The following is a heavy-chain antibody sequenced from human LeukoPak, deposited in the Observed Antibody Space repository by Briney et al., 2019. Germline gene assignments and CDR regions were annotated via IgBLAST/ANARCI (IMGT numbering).Heavy chain of an antibody. V-gene: IGHV3-30*18. Sequence: GGSLRLSCAASGFTFSSYGMHWVRQAPGKGLEWVAVISYDGSNKYYADSVKGRFTISRDNSKDTLYLQMNGLRAEDTAVFYCAKDLPTPYFDSWGQGTLVTVSS. D-gene: IGHD2-2*01. CDR1: GFTFSSYG. J-gene: IGHJ4*02. CDR2: ISYDGSNK. CDR3: AKDLPTPYFDS.